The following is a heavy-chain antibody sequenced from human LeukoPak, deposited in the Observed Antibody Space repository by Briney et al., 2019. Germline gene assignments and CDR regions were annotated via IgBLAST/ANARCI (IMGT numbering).Heavy chain of an antibody. J-gene: IGHJ4*02. CDR1: GASISGSGYY. V-gene: IGHV4-39*01. D-gene: IGHD1-26*01. CDR2: IYSSGST. CDR3: AKSGGYGLIDY. Sequence: PSETLSLTCTVSGASISGSGYYWGWIRQPPGKGLEWIGSIYSSGSTYYNASLQSRVTISIETSKNQISLRLNSVTAADTAMYYCAKSGGYGLIDYWGQGALVTVSS.